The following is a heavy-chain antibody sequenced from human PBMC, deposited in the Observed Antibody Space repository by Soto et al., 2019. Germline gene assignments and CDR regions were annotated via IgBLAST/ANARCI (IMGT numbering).Heavy chain of an antibody. CDR2: IYSGGST. D-gene: IGHD2-2*01. CDR3: ARSYQLLWGFDY. Sequence: PGGSLRLSCAASGFTVSSNYMSWVRQAPGKGLEWVSVIYSGGSTYYADSVKGRFTISRDNAKNTLYLQMNSLRAEDTAVYYCARSYQLLWGFDYWGQGTLVTVSS. CDR1: GFTVSSNY. J-gene: IGHJ4*02. V-gene: IGHV3-66*01.